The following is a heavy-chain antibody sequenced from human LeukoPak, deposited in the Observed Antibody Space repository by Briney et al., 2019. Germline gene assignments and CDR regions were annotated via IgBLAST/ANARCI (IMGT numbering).Heavy chain of an antibody. CDR1: GFTFSDYY. J-gene: IGHJ4*02. CDR2: ISSSSSYT. V-gene: IGHV3-11*06. Sequence: KPGGSLRLSCAASGFTFSDYYMSWIRQAPGKGLEWVSYISSSSSYTNYADSVKGRFTISRDNAKNSLYLQMNSLRAEDTAVYYCARDGYSSSRYWFDYWGQGTLVTVSS. D-gene: IGHD6-13*01. CDR3: ARDGYSSSRYWFDY.